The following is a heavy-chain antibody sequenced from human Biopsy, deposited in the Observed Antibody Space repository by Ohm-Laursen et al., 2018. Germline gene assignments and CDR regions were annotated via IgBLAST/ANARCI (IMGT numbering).Heavy chain of an antibody. J-gene: IGHJ6*02. CDR2: IYYSVMT. CDR3: ARDSGILNYGSFKYYHYYGMDV. D-gene: IGHD4-17*01. V-gene: IGHV4-59*02. Sequence: SDTLSLTCTVSGDSVTKYYWSWIRQPPGKGLEWIGHIYYSVMTNYNPSLQSRVSISVDTSRNQVSLTLSPVTAADTAVYYCARDSGILNYGSFKYYHYYGMDVWGQGTKVTVSS. CDR1: GDSVTKYY.